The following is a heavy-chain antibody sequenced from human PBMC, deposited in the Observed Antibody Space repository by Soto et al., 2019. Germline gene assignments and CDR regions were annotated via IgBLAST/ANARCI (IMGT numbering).Heavy chain of an antibody. CDR3: VYMPAY. CDR1: GGSISSGGYS. J-gene: IGHJ4*02. V-gene: IGHV4-30-2*01. D-gene: IGHD2-2*01. CDR2: IYHSGST. Sequence: SETLSLTCAVSGGSISSGGYSWNWIRQPPGKGLEWIGYIYHSGSTLYNPSLKSRLTISADMSANQFSLNLNPVTAADTAVYFCVYMPAYWGQGILVTVSS.